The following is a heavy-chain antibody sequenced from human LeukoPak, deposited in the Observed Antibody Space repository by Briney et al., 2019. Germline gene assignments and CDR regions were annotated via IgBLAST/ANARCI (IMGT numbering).Heavy chain of an antibody. D-gene: IGHD3-3*01. CDR2: ISASSSDI. CDR1: GFSFSTHT. J-gene: IGHJ4*02. V-gene: IGHV3-21*01. Sequence: PGGSLRLSCAASGFSFSTHTMNWVRQAPGKGLEWVSSISASSSDIYYADSVKGRFTISRDNAKNSVYLQMDSLRADDTAVFYCAGNFWSRRNIDYWGQGTLVTVSS. CDR3: AGNFWSRRNIDY.